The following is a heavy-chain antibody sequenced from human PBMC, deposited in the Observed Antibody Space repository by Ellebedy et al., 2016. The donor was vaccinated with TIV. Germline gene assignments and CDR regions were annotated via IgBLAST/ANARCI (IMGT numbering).Heavy chain of an antibody. J-gene: IGHJ6*02. CDR1: GFTFNSYS. Sequence: GESLKISCAASGFTFNSYSMNWVRQAPGKRLEWVSSLAGRTTYTNYADSVKGRFTISRDNAKNPLYLQMNSLRAEDTAVYYCARGGHGGYAGWDGMDVWGQGTTVTVSS. V-gene: IGHV3-21*01. D-gene: IGHD5-12*01. CDR3: ARGGHGGYAGWDGMDV. CDR2: LAGRTTYT.